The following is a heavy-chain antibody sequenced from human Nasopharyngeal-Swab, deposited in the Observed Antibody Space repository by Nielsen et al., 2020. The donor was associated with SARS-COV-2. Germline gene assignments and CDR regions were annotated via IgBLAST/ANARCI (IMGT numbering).Heavy chain of an antibody. CDR3: ARRLWSGREYYMDV. Sequence: SETLSLTCTVSGGSIRSYYWSWIRQPPGKALEWIGYIYYTGSTSYNPSLKSRVTISVDTSRNQFSLTLSSVTAADTAIYYCARRLWSGREYYMDVWGKGTTVTVSS. CDR1: GGSIRSYY. CDR2: IYYTGST. J-gene: IGHJ6*03. D-gene: IGHD3-3*01. V-gene: IGHV4-59*08.